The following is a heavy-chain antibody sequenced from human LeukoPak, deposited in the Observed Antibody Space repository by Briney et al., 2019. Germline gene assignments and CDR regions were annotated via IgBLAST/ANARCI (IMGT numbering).Heavy chain of an antibody. D-gene: IGHD4-11*01. CDR1: GGSFSRYY. J-gene: IGHJ6*03. V-gene: IGHV4-34*01. CDR3: ARGNMWDYRRYYYYMVV. Sequence: PSDTLSLTCAVNGGSFSRYYWSWIRQPPGKGLEWIGENNHRGSTSYNPSLKSRVTISVDTSKNQFSLKLNSVTAADTAIYYCARGNMWDYRRYYYYMVVWGKGTAVSVSS. CDR2: NNHRGST.